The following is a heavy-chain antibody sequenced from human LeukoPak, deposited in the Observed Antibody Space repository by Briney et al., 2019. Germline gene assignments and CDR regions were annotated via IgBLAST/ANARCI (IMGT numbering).Heavy chain of an antibody. V-gene: IGHV6-1*01. Sequence: SQTLSLTCAISGDIVSSNSAAWNWIRQSPSRGLEWLGRTYYRSKWYNDYAVSVKSRITINPDTSKNQFSLQLNSVTPEDTAVYYCARDEGDGYNYYYYYGMDVWGQGTTVTVSS. D-gene: IGHD5-24*01. CDR1: GDIVSSNSAA. J-gene: IGHJ6*02. CDR3: ARDEGDGYNYYYYYGMDV. CDR2: TYYRSKWYN.